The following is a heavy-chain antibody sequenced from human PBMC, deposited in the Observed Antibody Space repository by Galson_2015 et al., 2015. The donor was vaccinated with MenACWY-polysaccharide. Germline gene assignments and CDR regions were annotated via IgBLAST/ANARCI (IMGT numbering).Heavy chain of an antibody. V-gene: IGHV3-33*01. J-gene: IGHJ3*02. CDR1: GSRFSNSG. D-gene: IGHD2-2*01. Sequence: SLRLSCAASGSRFSNSGMHWVRQAPGKGLEWVVVIQYDGSNKVHADSVKGRFTISRDNSKNTVFLEMNTLGVEDTAVYYCAREGSRIVFHAFDIWGQGTMVTVSS. CDR2: IQYDGSNK. CDR3: AREGSRIVFHAFDI.